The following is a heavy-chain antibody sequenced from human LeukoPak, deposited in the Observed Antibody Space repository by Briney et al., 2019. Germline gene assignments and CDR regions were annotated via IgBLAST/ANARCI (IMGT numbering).Heavy chain of an antibody. D-gene: IGHD3-10*01. Sequence: SLRLSCAASGFTFEDYAMHWVRRAPGRGREGVSGISWNSGSIGYADSVEGRLTISRDNAKNSLYLQTNCLRAEDTALYYCAKGSGELLWFGESDYWGQGTLVTVSS. CDR1: GFTFEDYA. CDR3: AKGSGELLWFGESDY. CDR2: ISWNSGSI. V-gene: IGHV3-9*01. J-gene: IGHJ4*02.